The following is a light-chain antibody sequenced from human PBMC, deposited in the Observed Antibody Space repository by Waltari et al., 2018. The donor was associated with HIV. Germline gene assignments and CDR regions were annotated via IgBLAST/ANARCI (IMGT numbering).Light chain of an antibody. CDR3: CSYAGSSNGV. Sequence: QSALTQPASVSGSPGQSITISCPGSSSDAGSYNPVSWYQQHPGKAPKLMIYEGIKRPSGGANRFSGSKSGNTAALTSSGRQAEDEADYYCCSYAGSSNGVFGGGTKLTVL. V-gene: IGLV2-23*01. CDR2: EGI. CDR1: SSDAGSYNP. J-gene: IGLJ3*02.